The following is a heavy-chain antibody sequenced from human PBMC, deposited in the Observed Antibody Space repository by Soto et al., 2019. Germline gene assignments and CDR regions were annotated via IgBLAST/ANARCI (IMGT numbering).Heavy chain of an antibody. CDR3: ARADYYGSGSLDAFDI. D-gene: IGHD3-10*01. Sequence: GGSLRLSCAASGFTVSTKYMSWVRQAPGKGLEWVSVISSGGSTFYADSVRGRFTISRDNSKNTLYLQMNSLRAEDTAVYYCARADYYGSGSLDAFDIWGQGTMVT. J-gene: IGHJ3*02. CDR2: ISSGGST. CDR1: GFTVSTKY. V-gene: IGHV3-66*01.